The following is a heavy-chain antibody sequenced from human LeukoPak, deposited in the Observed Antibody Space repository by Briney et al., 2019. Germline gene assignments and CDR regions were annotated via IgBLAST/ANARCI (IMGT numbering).Heavy chain of an antibody. Sequence: PSETLSLTCTVSGGSISSSSYYWGWIRQPPGKGLEWIGSIYYSGSTYYNPSLKSRVTISVDTSKNQFSLKLSSVTAADTAVYYCARGPVRRGLPAMEDDYWGQGTLVTVSS. CDR3: ARGPVRRGLPAMEDDY. D-gene: IGHD5-18*01. CDR1: GGSISSSSYY. J-gene: IGHJ4*02. V-gene: IGHV4-39*07. CDR2: IYYSGST.